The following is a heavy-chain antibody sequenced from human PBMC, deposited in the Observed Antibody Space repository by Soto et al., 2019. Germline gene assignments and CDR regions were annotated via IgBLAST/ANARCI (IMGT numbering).Heavy chain of an antibody. CDR2: ISGSGGST. J-gene: IGHJ4*02. Sequence: LRLSCAASGFTFSSYAMSWVRQAPGKGLEWVSAISGSGGSTYYADSVKGRFTISRDNSKNTLYLQMNSLRAEDTAVYYCAKAELGVVIIRGGSLDYWGQGTLVTVSS. V-gene: IGHV3-23*01. D-gene: IGHD3-3*01. CDR3: AKAELGVVIIRGGSLDY. CDR1: GFTFSSYA.